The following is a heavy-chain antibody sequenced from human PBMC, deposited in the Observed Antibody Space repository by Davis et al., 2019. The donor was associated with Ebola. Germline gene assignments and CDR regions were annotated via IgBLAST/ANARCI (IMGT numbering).Heavy chain of an antibody. V-gene: IGHV3-7*03. D-gene: IGHD3-16*02. CDR2: IKQDGSKK. Sequence: PGGSLRLSCAASGLNFRSYWMNWVRQGPGKGLEWVANIKQDGSKKNYVDSVKDRFTISRDNAKNSLFLQMNSLRAEDTAVYYWATEVSGNSLNIWGQGTLVTVSS. CDR1: GLNFRSYW. J-gene: IGHJ3*02. CDR3: ATEVSGNSLNI.